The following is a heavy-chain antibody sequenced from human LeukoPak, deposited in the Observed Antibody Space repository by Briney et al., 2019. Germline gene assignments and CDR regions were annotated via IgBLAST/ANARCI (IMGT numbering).Heavy chain of an antibody. Sequence: GGSLRLSCAASGFTFSSYSMNWVRQAPGKGLEWVSSISSGSSYIYYADSVKGRFTISRDNAKNSLYLQMNSLRAEDTAVYYCARAYSSSPHYYYGMDVWGQGTTVTVSS. D-gene: IGHD6-6*01. CDR3: ARAYSSSPHYYYGMDV. CDR2: ISSGSSYI. V-gene: IGHV3-21*01. CDR1: GFTFSSYS. J-gene: IGHJ6*02.